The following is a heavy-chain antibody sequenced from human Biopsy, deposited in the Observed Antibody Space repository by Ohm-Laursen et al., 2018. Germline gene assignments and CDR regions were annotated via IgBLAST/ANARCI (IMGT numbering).Heavy chain of an antibody. Sequence: TLSLTCIVSGGSISSDYWSWIRQTPGKGLEWIGYIYYSGSTNYNPSLKSRVTISVDTSKNQFSLRLNSVTAADTAVYYCARATNSTGWPYYYFYGMDVWGQGTTATVSS. J-gene: IGHJ6*02. V-gene: IGHV4-59*01. D-gene: IGHD2/OR15-2a*01. CDR3: ARATNSTGWPYYYFYGMDV. CDR2: IYYSGST. CDR1: GGSISSDY.